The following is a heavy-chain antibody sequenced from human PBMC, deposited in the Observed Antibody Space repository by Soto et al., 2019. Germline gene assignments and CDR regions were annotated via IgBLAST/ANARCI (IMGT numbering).Heavy chain of an antibody. CDR3: AKFQRTSSTTPYFAFDI. CDR1: GFTFSSYA. Sequence: GGSLRLSCAGSGFTFSSYAMNWVRQAPGKGLEWVSAISGSGGSTYYADSVKGRFTISRDNFKNTLYLQMNSLRAEDTAVYYCAKFQRTSSTTPYFAFDIWGQGTMVTVSS. CDR2: ISGSGGST. V-gene: IGHV3-23*01. J-gene: IGHJ3*02. D-gene: IGHD2-2*01.